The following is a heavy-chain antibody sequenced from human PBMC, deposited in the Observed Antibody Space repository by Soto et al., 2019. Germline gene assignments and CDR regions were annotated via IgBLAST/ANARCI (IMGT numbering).Heavy chain of an antibody. D-gene: IGHD3-3*01. Sequence: SETLSLTCSVSGGSISSYSWSWIRQPPGKGLGWIGFIHYSGNTNSNPSLKSRVTMSLDTSKNQFSLNLTSVTAADTAVYYCARFGVFTISGLFNYWGQGTLVTVSS. V-gene: IGHV4-59*01. CDR2: IHYSGNT. CDR1: GGSISSYS. CDR3: ARFGVFTISGLFNY. J-gene: IGHJ4*02.